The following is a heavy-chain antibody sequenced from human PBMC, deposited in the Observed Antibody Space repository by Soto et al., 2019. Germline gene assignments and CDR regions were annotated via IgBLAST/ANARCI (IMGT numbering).Heavy chain of an antibody. Sequence: ASVKVSCKASGYTFTSYDINWVRQATGQGLEWMGWMNPNSGNTGYAQKFQGRVTMTRNTSISTAYMELSSLRSEDTAVYYCVLASSAARRPLIVGYYYYGMDVWGQGTTVTVSS. CDR2: MNPNSGNT. J-gene: IGHJ6*02. CDR3: VLASSAARRPLIVGYYYYGMDV. CDR1: GYTFTSYD. V-gene: IGHV1-8*01. D-gene: IGHD6-6*01.